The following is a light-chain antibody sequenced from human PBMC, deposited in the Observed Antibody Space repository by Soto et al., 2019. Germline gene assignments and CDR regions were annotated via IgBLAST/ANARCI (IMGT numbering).Light chain of an antibody. V-gene: IGLV3-21*02. Sequence: SYELTQPPSVSVAPGQTARITCGGNNIGSKSVHWYQQKPGQAPVLVVYDDSDRPSGNPERFSGSNSGNTATLTISRVEAGDEADYYCHVWDSSSDHLYVFGTGTKLTVL. CDR2: DDS. CDR3: HVWDSSSDHLYV. J-gene: IGLJ1*01. CDR1: NIGSKS.